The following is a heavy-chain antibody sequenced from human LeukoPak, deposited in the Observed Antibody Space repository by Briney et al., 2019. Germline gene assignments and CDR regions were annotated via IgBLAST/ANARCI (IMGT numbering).Heavy chain of an antibody. CDR3: ARGAPSYDSGGYYYFDY. V-gene: IGHV4-34*01. CDR2: INHSGST. CDR1: GGPFSGYY. D-gene: IGHD3-22*01. Sequence: SETLSLTCAVYGGPFSGYYWSWIRQPPGKGLEWIGEINHSGSTNYNPSLKSRVTISVDTSKNQFSLKLSSVTAADTAVYYCARGAPSYDSGGYYYFDYWGQGTLVTVSS. J-gene: IGHJ4*02.